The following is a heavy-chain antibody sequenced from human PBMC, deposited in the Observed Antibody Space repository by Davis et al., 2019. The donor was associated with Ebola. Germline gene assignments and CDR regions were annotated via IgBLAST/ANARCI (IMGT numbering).Heavy chain of an antibody. V-gene: IGHV4-39*01. D-gene: IGHD2-8*01. CDR3: ARQVYWRPYFDY. Sequence: SETLSLTCTVSGGSISSSSYYWGWIRQPPGKGLEWIGSIYYSGSTNYNPSLKSRVTISVDTSKNQFSLKLSSVTAADTAVYYCARQVYWRPYFDYWGQGTLVTVSS. CDR1: GGSISSSSYY. CDR2: IYYSGST. J-gene: IGHJ4*02.